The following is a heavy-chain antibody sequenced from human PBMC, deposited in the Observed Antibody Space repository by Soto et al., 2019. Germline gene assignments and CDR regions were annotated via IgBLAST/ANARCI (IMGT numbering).Heavy chain of an antibody. V-gene: IGHV1-24*01. CDR3: ATIGYCISTSCYERGFDP. CDR1: GYTLTELS. D-gene: IGHD2-2*01. J-gene: IGHJ5*02. CDR2: FDPEDGET. Sequence: ASVKVSCKVSGYTLTELSMHWVRQAPGKGLEWMGGFDPEDGETIYAQKFQGRVTMTEDTSTDTAYMELSSLRSEDTAVYYCATIGYCISTSCYERGFDPWGQGTLVTVSS.